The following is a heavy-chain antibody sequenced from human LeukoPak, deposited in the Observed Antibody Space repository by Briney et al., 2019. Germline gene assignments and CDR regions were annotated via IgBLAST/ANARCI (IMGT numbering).Heavy chain of an antibody. D-gene: IGHD1-26*01. CDR1: GGSISSYY. V-gene: IGHV4-59*01. J-gene: IGHJ5*02. CDR3: ARASASSANWFDP. Sequence: SETLSLTCTVSGGSISSYYWSWIRQPPGKGLEWIGYIYYSGSTNYNPSLKSRVTISVDTSKNQFSLKLSSVTAADTAVYYCARASASSANWFDPWGQGTLVTVSS. CDR2: IYYSGST.